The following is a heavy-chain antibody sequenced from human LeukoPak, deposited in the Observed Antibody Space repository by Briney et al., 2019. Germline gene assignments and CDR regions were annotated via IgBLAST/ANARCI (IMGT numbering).Heavy chain of an antibody. V-gene: IGHV3-7*01. D-gene: IGHD2-15*01. CDR3: ARFGYVAAVDL. CDR1: GFSFSAYW. J-gene: IGHJ4*02. Sequence: GGSLRRPCAASGFSFSAYWMTWVRQAPGTGLEWVANINPAGTETYYVDPVKGRFTISRDNAKNLLYLQMNSLRVEDTAVYYCARFGYVAAVDLWGQGTLVTVSS. CDR2: INPAGTET.